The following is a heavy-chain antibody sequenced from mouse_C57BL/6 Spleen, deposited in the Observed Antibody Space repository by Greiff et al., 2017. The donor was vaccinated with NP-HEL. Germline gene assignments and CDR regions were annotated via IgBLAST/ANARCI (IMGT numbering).Heavy chain of an antibody. J-gene: IGHJ3*01. CDR1: GYTFTSYW. Sequence: VQLQQPGAELVKPGASVKLSCKASGYTFTSYWMQWVKQRPGQGLEWIGEIDPSDSYTNYNQKFKGKATLTVDTSSSTAYMQLSSLTSEDSAVYYCARDADWGQGTLVTVSA. V-gene: IGHV1-50*01. CDR2: IDPSDSYT. CDR3: ARDAD.